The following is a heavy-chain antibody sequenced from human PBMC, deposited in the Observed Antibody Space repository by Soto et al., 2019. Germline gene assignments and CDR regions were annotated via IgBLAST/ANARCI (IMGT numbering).Heavy chain of an antibody. D-gene: IGHD3-3*01. J-gene: IGHJ4*02. V-gene: IGHV1-69*13. CDR3: ARGARFLEWLSFDH. CDR2: IIPIFGTA. CDR1: GDTFNRYA. Sequence: QVQLEQSGAEVKTLGSSVKVSCKASGDTFNRYAISWVRQAPGQGLEWMGGIIPIFGTANYAPQFQDRVAISADESTTTAYMELTSLKSEDTAVYFCARGARFLEWLSFDHWGQGTRVTVSS.